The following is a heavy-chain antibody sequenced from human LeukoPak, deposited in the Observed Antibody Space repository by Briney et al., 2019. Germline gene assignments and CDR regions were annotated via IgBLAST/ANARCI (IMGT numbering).Heavy chain of an antibody. CDR3: ARAPRKFRGIIVTPLYYFDY. V-gene: IGHV3-23*01. Sequence: GGSLRLSCATSRFTFTNYAMTWVRQAPGKGLEWVSTISGSAENTYYADSVKGRFTISRDNSKNTLYLQVNSLRAEDTAIYYCARAPRKFRGIIVTPLYYFDYWGQGALVTVSS. CDR1: RFTFTNYA. D-gene: IGHD3-10*01. J-gene: IGHJ4*02. CDR2: ISGSAENT.